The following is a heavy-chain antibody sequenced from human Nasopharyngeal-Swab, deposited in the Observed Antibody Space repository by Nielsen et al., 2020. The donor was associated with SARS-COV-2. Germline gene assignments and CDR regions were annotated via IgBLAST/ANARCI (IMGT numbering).Heavy chain of an antibody. CDR3: ARGEQWLFDP. CDR2: INWNGGST. V-gene: IGHV3-20*01. Sequence: AGSLRLSCAASGFTFDDYGMSWVRQAPGKGLEWVSGINWNGGSTGYADSVKGRFTISRDNAKNTLYLQMNSLRAEDTALYHCARGEQWLFDPWGQGTLVTVSS. J-gene: IGHJ5*02. D-gene: IGHD6-19*01. CDR1: GFTFDDYG.